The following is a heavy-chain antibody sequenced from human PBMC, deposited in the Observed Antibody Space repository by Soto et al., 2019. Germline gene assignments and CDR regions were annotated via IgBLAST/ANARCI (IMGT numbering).Heavy chain of an antibody. CDR3: VRGPDYEGYFDY. J-gene: IGHJ4*02. Sequence: SVKVSCTASGTTFSKFAIGWVRQAPGQGLEWMGGIILPFGTPNYAQKFQGRVTISADESMTTVYMELRGLQSGDTAVYYCVRGPDYEGYFDYWGQGTLVTVSS. CDR1: GTTFSKFA. V-gene: IGHV1-69*13. CDR2: IILPFGTP. D-gene: IGHD3-22*01.